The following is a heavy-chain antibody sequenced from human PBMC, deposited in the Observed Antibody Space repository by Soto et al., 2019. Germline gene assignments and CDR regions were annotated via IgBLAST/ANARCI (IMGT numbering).Heavy chain of an antibody. CDR2: ISGSGGST. Sequence: GGSLRLSCAASGFTFSSYAMSWVRQAPGKGLEWVSAISGSGGSTYYADSVKGRFTISRHSSMNTVYLQMDSLRAEDTAVYYCARDLQSGGWLDAFDTFGQGTIVTVSS. J-gene: IGHJ3*02. D-gene: IGHD2-15*01. CDR1: GFTFSSYA. CDR3: ARDLQSGGWLDAFDT. V-gene: IGHV3-23*01.